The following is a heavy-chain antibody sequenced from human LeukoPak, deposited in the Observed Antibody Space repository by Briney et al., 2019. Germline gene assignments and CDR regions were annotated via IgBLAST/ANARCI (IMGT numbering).Heavy chain of an antibody. J-gene: IGHJ6*03. CDR2: IHPNSGGT. CDR3: AGPGRDYYYYYHMDV. V-gene: IGHV1-2*02. Sequence: ASVKVSCKASGYTFTSYHMHWVRQAPGQGLEWMGWIHPNSGGTKYAQKFQGRVTMTRDTSISTVYMELSSLRSDDTAVYYCAGPGRDYYYYYHMDVWGKGTTVTVSS. CDR1: GYTFTSYH.